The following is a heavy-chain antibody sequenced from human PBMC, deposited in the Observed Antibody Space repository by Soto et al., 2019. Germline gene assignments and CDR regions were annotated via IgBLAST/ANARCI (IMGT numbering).Heavy chain of an antibody. V-gene: IGHV1-69*01. CDR3: ARYRVLAPSDCDCGMDV. CDR1: GGTFSSYA. D-gene: IGHD2-21*02. J-gene: IGHJ6*02. Sequence: QVQLVQSGAVVKKPGSSVKVSCKASGGTFSSYAISWVRQAPGQGLEWMGGIIPICGTASYAQKFQGSVTSTADDSTSTAYMELSSLRSEDTAVYYCARYRVLAPSDCDCGMDVWGQGTTVTVSS. CDR2: IIPICGTA.